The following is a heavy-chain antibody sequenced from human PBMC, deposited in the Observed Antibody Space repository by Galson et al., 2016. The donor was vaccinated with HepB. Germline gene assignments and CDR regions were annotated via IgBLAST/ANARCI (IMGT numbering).Heavy chain of an antibody. CDR1: GTSISNDY. D-gene: IGHD3-9*01. Sequence: ETLSLTCSVSGTSISNDYWTWIRQPPGKGLEWVGYIYYSGSSDFSPSLKSRVAMSVDTSKNQVSLRLSSVTAADTAVYYCARGPLLRYFDWGQGTLVTVSS. J-gene: IGHJ4*02. CDR3: ARGPLLRYFD. V-gene: IGHV4-59*01. CDR2: IYYSGSS.